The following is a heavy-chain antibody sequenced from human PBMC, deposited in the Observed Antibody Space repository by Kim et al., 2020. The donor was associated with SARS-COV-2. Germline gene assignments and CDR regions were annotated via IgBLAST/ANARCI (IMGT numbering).Heavy chain of an antibody. CDR1: GGSFSGYY. Sequence: SETLSLTCAVYGGSFSGYYWIWIRQPPGKGLEWIGEINHSGSTNYNPSLKSRVTISVDTSKNQFSLKLSSVTTADTAVYYCARGLKRGYGRNWFDPWGQGTLVTVSS. J-gene: IGHJ5*02. CDR3: ARGLKRGYGRNWFDP. CDR2: INHSGST. V-gene: IGHV4-34*01. D-gene: IGHD5-18*01.